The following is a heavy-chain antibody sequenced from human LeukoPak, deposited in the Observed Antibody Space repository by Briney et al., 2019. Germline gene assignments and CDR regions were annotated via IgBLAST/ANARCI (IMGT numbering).Heavy chain of an antibody. V-gene: IGHV3-53*01. D-gene: IGHD2-15*01. CDR2: IYSGGST. CDR3: AKDLDIVVVVAIDAFDI. J-gene: IGHJ3*02. CDR1: GFTFSSYE. Sequence: GGSLRLSCVASGFTFSSYEMNWVRQAPGKGLEWVSVIYSGGSTYYADSVKGRFTISRDNSKNTLYLQMNSLRAEDTAVYYCAKDLDIVVVVAIDAFDIWGQGTMVTVSS.